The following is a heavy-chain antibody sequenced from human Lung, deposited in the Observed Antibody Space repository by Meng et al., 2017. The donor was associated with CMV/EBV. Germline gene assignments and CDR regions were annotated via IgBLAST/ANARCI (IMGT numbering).Heavy chain of an antibody. D-gene: IGHD4-17*01. Sequence: SXTLSLXCTVSGGSVSSGTYYWSWIRQPPGKGLEWIGYVYYAGSTNYNPSLESRVTISVNTSKNQFSLKLTSVTAADTAKYYCARFATTVLTTWRRGTLVTVSS. J-gene: IGHJ4*02. V-gene: IGHV4-61*01. CDR2: VYYAGST. CDR3: ARFATTVLTT. CDR1: GGSVSSGTYY.